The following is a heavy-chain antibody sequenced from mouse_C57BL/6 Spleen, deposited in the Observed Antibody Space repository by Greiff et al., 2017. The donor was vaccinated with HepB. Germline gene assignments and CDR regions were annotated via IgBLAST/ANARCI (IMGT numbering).Heavy chain of an antibody. CDR3: ARSYDGYCDY. CDR1: GYTFTSYW. Sequence: QVQLQQPGAELVMPGASVKLSCKASGYTFTSYWMHWVKQRPGQGLEWIGEIDPSDSYTNYNQKYKGTSTLTVDKSSSTAYMQRSSLTSEDSAVYYCARSYDGYCDYWGQGTTLTVSS. D-gene: IGHD2-3*01. V-gene: IGHV1-69*01. CDR2: IDPSDSYT. J-gene: IGHJ2*01.